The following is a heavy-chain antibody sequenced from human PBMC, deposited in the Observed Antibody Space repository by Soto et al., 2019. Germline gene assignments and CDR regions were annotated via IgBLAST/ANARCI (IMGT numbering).Heavy chain of an antibody. CDR1: GYSFTSYW. J-gene: IGHJ4*02. V-gene: IGHV5-51*01. Sequence: PGESLKICCQGSGYSFTSYWIAWVRQMPGKGREWMGIVYPGDSDTRYSPSFQGQVTISADKSISTAYLQWSSLKASDTAMYYCARLSGCRNGVCYRFDYWGQGTLDTVSS. CDR2: VYPGDSDT. CDR3: ARLSGCRNGVCYRFDY. D-gene: IGHD2-8*01.